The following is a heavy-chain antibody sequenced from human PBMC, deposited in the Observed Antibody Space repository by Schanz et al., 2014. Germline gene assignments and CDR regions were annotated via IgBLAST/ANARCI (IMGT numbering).Heavy chain of an antibody. CDR1: GFTLSNHA. V-gene: IGHV3-23*01. D-gene: IGHD3-9*01. Sequence: EMQLLESGGGLAQPGGSLRLSCAASGFTLSNHAMSWVRQAPGKGLEWVSALSEGGGATHYADSVRGRFTISSDSSKNTRYLQVGSLRADGTAVYYCAKAADWPVARFDPWGQGTLVTVSS. CDR2: LSEGGGAT. J-gene: IGHJ5*01. CDR3: AKAADWPVARFDP.